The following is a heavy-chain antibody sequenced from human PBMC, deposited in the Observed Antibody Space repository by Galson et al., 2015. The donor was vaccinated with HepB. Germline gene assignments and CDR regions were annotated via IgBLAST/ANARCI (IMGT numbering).Heavy chain of an antibody. Sequence: SLRLSCAASGFTFSTYSMNWVRQAPGKGLEWVSYISTSSSTIYYADSVKGRFTISRDNAKNSLYLQMNSLRVEDTAVYYCAKGYGDYGWSTFDIWGQGTMVTVSS. J-gene: IGHJ3*02. V-gene: IGHV3-48*01. CDR2: ISTSSSTI. D-gene: IGHD4-17*01. CDR1: GFTFSTYS. CDR3: AKGYGDYGWSTFDI.